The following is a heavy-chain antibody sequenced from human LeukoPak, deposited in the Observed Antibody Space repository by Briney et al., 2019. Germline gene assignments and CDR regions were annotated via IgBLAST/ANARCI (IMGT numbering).Heavy chain of an antibody. D-gene: IGHD3-16*01. J-gene: IGHJ5*02. Sequence: SETLSLTCSVSGGFISDDESYWTWVRQHPEKGLEWIGCIHYSGTIYYNPSLKSRVTISVDTSKNQFSLKLNSVTAAGTAVYYCARHYGPWGRGTLVTVSS. CDR1: GGFISDDESY. V-gene: IGHV4-31*03. CDR3: ARHYGP. CDR2: IHYSGTI.